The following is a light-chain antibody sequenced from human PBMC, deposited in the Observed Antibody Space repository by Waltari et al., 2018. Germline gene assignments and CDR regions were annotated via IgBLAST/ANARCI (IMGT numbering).Light chain of an antibody. V-gene: IGKV2-29*02. Sequence: ETVMTQTPVSLSVTPGQPASMSCKSSQSLLESDGKTYLHWYLKKPGQSPQLLIYDVSSRFSGVPDRFSGSGSGTDFTLRISRVEAEDVGVYYCMQGIHLPLTFGGGTKVEMK. J-gene: IGKJ4*01. CDR3: MQGIHLPLT. CDR2: DVS. CDR1: QSLLESDGKTY.